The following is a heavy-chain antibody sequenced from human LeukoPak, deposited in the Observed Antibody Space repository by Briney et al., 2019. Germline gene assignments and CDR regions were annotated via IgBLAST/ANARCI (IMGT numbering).Heavy chain of an antibody. Sequence: GGSLRLSCAASGFSLSSYWMTWVRQAPGKGLEWVANIKQDGSEKNYVDSVKGRFTISRDNAKNSLYLQMNSLRAEDTALYYCARDARYSSSWHWSFDYWGQGNLVTVSS. CDR1: GFSLSSYW. CDR3: ARDARYSSSWHWSFDY. V-gene: IGHV3-7*01. J-gene: IGHJ4*02. D-gene: IGHD6-13*01. CDR2: IKQDGSEK.